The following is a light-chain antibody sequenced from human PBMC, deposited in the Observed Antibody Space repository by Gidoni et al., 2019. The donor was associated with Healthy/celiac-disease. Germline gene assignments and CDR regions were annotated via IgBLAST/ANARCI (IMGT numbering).Light chain of an antibody. Sequence: SYELTQPPPVSVSPGQTARITCSGDALPKQYAYWYQQKPGQAPVLVIYKDSERPSGIPERFSGSSSGTTVTLTISGVQAEDEADYYCQSADSSGTYKGVFGGGTKLTVL. CDR1: ALPKQY. V-gene: IGLV3-25*03. CDR3: QSADSSGTYKGV. CDR2: KDS. J-gene: IGLJ3*02.